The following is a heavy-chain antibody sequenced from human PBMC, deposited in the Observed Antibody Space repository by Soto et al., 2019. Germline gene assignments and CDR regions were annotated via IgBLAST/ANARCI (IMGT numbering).Heavy chain of an antibody. J-gene: IGHJ6*02. CDR3: ARAGFTQFGVYYYYGMDV. CDR1: GGSISSYY. V-gene: IGHV4-59*01. CDR2: IYYSGST. D-gene: IGHD3-10*02. Sequence: PSETLSLTCTVSGGSISSYYWSWIRQPPGKGLEWIGYIYYSGSTNYNPSLKRRVTISVDTSKNQFSLKLSSVTAADTAVYYCARAGFTQFGVYYYYGMDVWGQGTTVTV.